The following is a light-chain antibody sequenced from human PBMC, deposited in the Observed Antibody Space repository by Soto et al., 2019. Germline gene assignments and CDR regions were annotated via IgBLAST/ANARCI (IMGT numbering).Light chain of an antibody. CDR3: QQSNYWPLT. Sequence: EIVLTQSPATLSLSPGERATLSCRASQSVTRFLAWYQQKPVQAPRLLIYDASKRATGIPARFSGSGSGTDFSLTIGSLEPEDFAVYYSQQSNYWPLTYGGGTKVESK. CDR2: DAS. J-gene: IGKJ4*01. CDR1: QSVTRF. V-gene: IGKV3-11*01.